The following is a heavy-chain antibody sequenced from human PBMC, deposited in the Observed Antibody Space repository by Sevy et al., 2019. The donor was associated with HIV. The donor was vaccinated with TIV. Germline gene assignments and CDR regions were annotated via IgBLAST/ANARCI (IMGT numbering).Heavy chain of an antibody. CDR2: IYPGDSDT. CDR3: ARRGSGDFWSGYQRSDAFDI. V-gene: IGHV5-51*01. Sequence: GESLKISCKGSGYSFTSYWIGWVRQMPGKGLEWMGIIYPGDSDTRYSRSFQGQVTISADKSISTAYLQWSSLKASDTAMYYCARRGSGDFWSGYQRSDAFDIWGQGTIVTVSS. J-gene: IGHJ3*02. D-gene: IGHD3-3*01. CDR1: GYSFTSYW.